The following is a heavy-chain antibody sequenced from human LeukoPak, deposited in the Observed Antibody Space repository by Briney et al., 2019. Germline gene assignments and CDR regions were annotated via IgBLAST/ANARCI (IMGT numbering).Heavy chain of an antibody. CDR1: GYTFTSYY. CDR3: ARTLSDSGSSY. Sequence: ASVKVSCKASGYTFTSYYIHWVRQAPGQGLEWMGKINPSGDSTNYAQKFQGRVTMTTDTSTSTVYMELSSLRSEDTAVYYCARTLSDSGSSYWGQGTLVTVSS. CDR2: INPSGDST. D-gene: IGHD3/OR15-3a*01. V-gene: IGHV1-46*01. J-gene: IGHJ4*02.